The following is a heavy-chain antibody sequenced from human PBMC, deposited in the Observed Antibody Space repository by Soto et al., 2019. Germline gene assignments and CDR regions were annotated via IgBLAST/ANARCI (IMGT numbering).Heavy chain of an antibody. J-gene: IGHJ4*02. D-gene: IGHD4-17*01. Sequence: QLQLQESGPGLVKPSETLSLTCTVSGASISSSSYYWGWIRQPPGKGLEWIGTIYYSGSTYYNPSLKSRVPISVDTSKNQFSLKLRSVTAADTAVYYCARIYGGYYFDYWGQGTLVTVSS. V-gene: IGHV4-39*01. CDR3: ARIYGGYYFDY. CDR1: GASISSSSYY. CDR2: IYYSGST.